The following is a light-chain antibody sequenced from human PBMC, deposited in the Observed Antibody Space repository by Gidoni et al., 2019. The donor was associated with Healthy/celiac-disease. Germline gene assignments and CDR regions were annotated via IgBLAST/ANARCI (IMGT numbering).Light chain of an antibody. CDR2: GAS. J-gene: IGKJ1*01. Sequence: EIVMTQSPATPSVSPGESATLAGRASQSVSSNVDWYQQKPGQAPRFLIYGASTRATCIPARFSGSGSGTEFTLTISSLQSEDFAVYYCQQYNNWPPWTVXQXTKVEIK. CDR1: QSVSSN. CDR3: QQYNNWPPWT. V-gene: IGKV3-15*01.